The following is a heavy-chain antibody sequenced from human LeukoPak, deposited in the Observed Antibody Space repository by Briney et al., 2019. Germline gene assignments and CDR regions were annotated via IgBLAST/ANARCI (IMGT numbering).Heavy chain of an antibody. CDR2: IYYSGST. D-gene: IGHD3-22*01. V-gene: IGHV4-59*12. CDR3: ARDQQGYYDSSGFTLDP. J-gene: IGHJ5*02. Sequence: SETLSLTCTVSGGSISSYYWSWIRQPPGKGLEWIGYIYYSGSTNYNPSLKSRVTISVDTSKNQFSLKLSSVTAADTAVYYCARDQQGYYDSSGFTLDPWGQGTLVTVSS. CDR1: GGSISSYY.